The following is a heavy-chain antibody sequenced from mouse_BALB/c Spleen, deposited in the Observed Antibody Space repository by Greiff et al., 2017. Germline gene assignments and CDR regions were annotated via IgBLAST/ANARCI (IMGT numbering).Heavy chain of an antibody. CDR3: ASDYGYGVDY. CDR1: GYNFTSYW. Sequence: QVQLQQPGAELVKPGTSVKLSCKASGYNFTSYWINWVKLRPGQGLEWIGDIYPGSGSTNYNEKFKSKATLTVDTSSSTAYMQLSSLASEDSAVYYSASDYGYGVDYWGQGTTLTVSS. V-gene: IGHV1-55*01. J-gene: IGHJ2*01. D-gene: IGHD1-2*01. CDR2: IYPGSGST.